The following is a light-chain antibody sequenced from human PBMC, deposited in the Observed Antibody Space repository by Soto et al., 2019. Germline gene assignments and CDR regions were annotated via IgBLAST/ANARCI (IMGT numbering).Light chain of an antibody. V-gene: IGKV1-5*03. CDR2: KAS. Sequence: DIQMTQSPSTLSASVGDRVTITCRASQSISSWLAWYQQKPGKAPNLLIYKASSLASGVPSRFSGSGSGTEFTLIISSLQPDDFATYCCLQHKTYSRTFGQGTKVEIK. CDR1: QSISSW. J-gene: IGKJ1*01. CDR3: LQHKTYSRT.